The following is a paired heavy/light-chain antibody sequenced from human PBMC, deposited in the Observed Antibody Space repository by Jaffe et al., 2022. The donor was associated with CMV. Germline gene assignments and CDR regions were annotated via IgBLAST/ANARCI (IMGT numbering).Light chain of an antibody. J-gene: IGKJ3*01. V-gene: IGKV1-39*01. CDR1: QSISNF. CDR3: QQSYSSTFT. Sequence: DIQMTQSPSSLSASVGDRVSITCRASQSISNFLNWYQLKPGRAPNLLIYAASSLQSGVPSRFSGSGSGTDFTLTISSLQPEDFATYYCQQSYSSTFTFGPGTKLDIK. CDR2: AAS.
Heavy chain of an antibody. CDR1: GGSISSSTYY. D-gene: IGHD6-13*01. J-gene: IGHJ4*02. V-gene: IGHV4-39*01. CDR3: ARGLTIVATGRFDY. CDR2: IYYSGST. Sequence: QLPLQESGPRLVRPSETLSLTCTVSGGSISSSTYYWGWIRQPPGKGLEWIGSIYYSGSTNYNPSLKSRVTISIDTSKNQFSLKLSSVTAADTALYYCARGLTIVATGRFDYWGQGTLVTVSS.